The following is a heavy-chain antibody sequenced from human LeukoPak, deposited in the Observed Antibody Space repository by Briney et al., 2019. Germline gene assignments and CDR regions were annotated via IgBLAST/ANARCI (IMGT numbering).Heavy chain of an antibody. CDR3: ARGGIFGVVKKIKNYFDY. Sequence: SETLSLTCTVSGGSISSSFYYWGWIRQPPGKGLEWIGEINHSGSTNYNPSLKSRVTISVDTSKNQFSLKLSSVTAADTAVYYCARGGIFGVVKKIKNYFDYWGQGTLVTVSS. CDR2: INHSGST. CDR1: GGSISSSFYY. V-gene: IGHV4-39*07. D-gene: IGHD3-3*01. J-gene: IGHJ4*02.